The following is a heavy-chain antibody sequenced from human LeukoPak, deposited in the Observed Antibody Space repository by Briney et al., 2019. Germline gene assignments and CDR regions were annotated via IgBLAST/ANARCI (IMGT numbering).Heavy chain of an antibody. V-gene: IGHV6-1*01. CDR2: TYYTSKWNT. D-gene: IGHD6-25*01. CDR1: WDSVSTSGVA. J-gene: IGHJ3*01. Sequence: PSQTLSLTCAISWDSVSTSGVAWNWVRQSTSRGLEWLGRTYYTSKWNTDYAVSVKSRIVVNPDTSKNKFSLQLNSVTSEDTAVYYCARGRASAFDVWGQGTMVTVSS. CDR3: ARGRASAFDV.